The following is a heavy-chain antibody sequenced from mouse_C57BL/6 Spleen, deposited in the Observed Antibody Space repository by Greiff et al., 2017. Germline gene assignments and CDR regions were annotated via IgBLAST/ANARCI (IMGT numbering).Heavy chain of an antibody. V-gene: IGHV5-9*01. CDR2: ISGGGGNT. CDR3: ARPQLLWFAD. CDR1: GFTFSSYT. J-gene: IGHJ3*01. Sequence: EVQGVESGGGLVKPGGSLKLSCAASGFTFSSYTMSWVRQTPEKRLEWVATISGGGGNTYYPDSVKGRFTISRDNAKNTLYLQMSSLRSEDTALYYGARPQLLWFADWGQGTLVTVSA. D-gene: IGHD2-1*01.